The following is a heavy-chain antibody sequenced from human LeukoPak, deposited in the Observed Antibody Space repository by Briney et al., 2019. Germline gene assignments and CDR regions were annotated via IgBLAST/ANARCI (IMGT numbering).Heavy chain of an antibody. CDR3: ARDEGATTGGYYYYYYMDV. D-gene: IGHD1-26*01. Sequence: HSQTHSLTCAISGDSVSSNSAAWNWIRQSPSRGLEWLGRTYYRSKWYNDYAVSVKSRITNNPDTSKTQFSLQLNSVTPEDTAVYYCARDEGATTGGYYYYYYMDVWGKGTTVTVSS. CDR1: GDSVSSNSAA. J-gene: IGHJ6*03. CDR2: TYYRSKWYN. V-gene: IGHV6-1*01.